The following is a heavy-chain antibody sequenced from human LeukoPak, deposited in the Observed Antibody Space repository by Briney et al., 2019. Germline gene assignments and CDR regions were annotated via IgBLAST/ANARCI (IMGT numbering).Heavy chain of an antibody. CDR1: GLTVSSSY. V-gene: IGHV3-66*01. J-gene: IGHJ4*02. CDR2: VYSCGNT. CDR3: VSEAYCGGDCYPPY. Sequence: GGSLRLSCAASGLTVSSSYMSWVRQAPGKGLEWVSVVYSCGNTYYADSVKGRFAISRDNSKNTLFLQMNSLGVEDTAVYYCVSEAYCGGDCYPPYWGQGTLVTVSS. D-gene: IGHD2-21*02.